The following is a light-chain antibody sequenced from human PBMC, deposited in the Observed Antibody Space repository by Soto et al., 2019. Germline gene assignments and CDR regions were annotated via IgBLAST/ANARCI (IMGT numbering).Light chain of an antibody. CDR3: QQSYSTLSIT. J-gene: IGKJ5*01. V-gene: IGKV1-39*01. Sequence: DIQMTQSPSSLSASVGDRVTITCRASQSISSYLHWYQQKPGKAPKLLIYAASSLQSGVPSRFSGSGSGTDFTLTISSLQPEDFATYYCQQSYSTLSITFGQGTRLEIK. CDR2: AAS. CDR1: QSISSY.